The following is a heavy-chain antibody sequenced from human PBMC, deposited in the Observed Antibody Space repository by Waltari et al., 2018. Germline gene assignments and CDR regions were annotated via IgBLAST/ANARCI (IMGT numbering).Heavy chain of an antibody. V-gene: IGHV4-38-2*01. D-gene: IGHD1-26*01. Sequence: QVQLQESGPGLVKPSETLSLTCAVSGYSISSGYYWGWLRQPPGKGLEWIGSIYHSGSINPTPSLKSRVTISVDTSKSQFSLRLTSVSAADTAVYYFARGERNGLDYWGQGTLVTVSS. CDR2: IYHSGSI. CDR1: GYSISSGYY. J-gene: IGHJ4*02. CDR3: ARGERNGLDY.